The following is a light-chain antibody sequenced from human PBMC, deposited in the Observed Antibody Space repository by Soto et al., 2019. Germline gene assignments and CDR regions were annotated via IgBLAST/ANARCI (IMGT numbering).Light chain of an antibody. CDR2: DVT. CDR1: SSDVGGYNF. J-gene: IGLJ1*01. Sequence: QSALTQPASVSGSPGQSITISCTGTSSDVGGYNFVSWYQQYPGKAPKLMIHDVTSRPSGVSNRFSGSKSGTTASLTISGLQAEDEADYYCCSYASSTPYVFGTGTKLTVL. V-gene: IGLV2-14*01. CDR3: CSYASSTPYV.